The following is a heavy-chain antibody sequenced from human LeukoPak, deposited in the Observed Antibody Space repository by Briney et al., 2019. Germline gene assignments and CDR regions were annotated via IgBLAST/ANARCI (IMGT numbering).Heavy chain of an antibody. CDR1: GDIVSSNSAA. CDR2: TYYRSKWYN. J-gene: IGHJ4*02. CDR3: AREGQYYDFWSADNGYFDY. D-gene: IGHD3-3*01. Sequence: SQTLSLTCAISGDIVSSNSAAWNWIRQSPSRGLEWLGRTYYRSKWYNDYAVSVKSRITINPDTSKNQFSLQMNSVTPEDTAVYYCAREGQYYDFWSADNGYFDYWGQGTLVTVSS. V-gene: IGHV6-1*01.